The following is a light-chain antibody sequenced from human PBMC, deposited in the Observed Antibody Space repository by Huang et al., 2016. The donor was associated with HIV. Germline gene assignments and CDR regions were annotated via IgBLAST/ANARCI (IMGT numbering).Light chain of an antibody. CDR1: QSVSSNY. CDR3: QQYGSSPLT. CDR2: DTF. V-gene: IGKV3D-20*01. Sequence: EIVLTQSPVTLSLSPGERVTLSCGASQSVSSNYLAWYQQKPGLEPRLLIYDTFNRATVIPDRFSGSGSGTDFTLTISRLEPEDSAVYYCQQYGSSPLTFGGGTKVEIK. J-gene: IGKJ4*01.